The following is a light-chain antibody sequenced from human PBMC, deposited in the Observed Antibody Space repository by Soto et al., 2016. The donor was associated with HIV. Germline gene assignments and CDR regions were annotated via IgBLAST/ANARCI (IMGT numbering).Light chain of an antibody. V-gene: IGKV1-5*03. Sequence: DIQMTQSPFTLSASVGGRVTITCRANQSITKWLAWFQQKPGEPPKLLIYKASALEKGVPSRFSGSGSGTDFTLTISSLQSDDFATYYCQQYHAYPWTFGQGTKV. J-gene: IGKJ1*01. CDR2: KAS. CDR1: QSITKW. CDR3: QQYHAYPWT.